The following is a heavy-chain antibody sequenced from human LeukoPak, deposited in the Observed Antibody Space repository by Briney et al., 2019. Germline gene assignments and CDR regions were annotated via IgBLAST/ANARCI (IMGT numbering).Heavy chain of an antibody. CDR3: ARGLREWFGELLSTPDY. CDR1: GYTFTSYD. CDR2: MNPNSGNT. J-gene: IGHJ4*02. V-gene: IGHV1-8*01. Sequence: ASVKVSCKASGYTFTSYDINWVRQATGQGLEWVGWMNPNSGNTGYAQKFQGRVTMTRNTSISTAYMELSSLRSEDTAVYYCARGLREWFGELLSTPDYWGQGTLVTVSS. D-gene: IGHD3-10*01.